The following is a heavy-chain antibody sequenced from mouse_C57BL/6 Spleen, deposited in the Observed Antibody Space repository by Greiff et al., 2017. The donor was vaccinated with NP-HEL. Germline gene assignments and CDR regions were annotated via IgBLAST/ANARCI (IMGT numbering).Heavy chain of an antibody. D-gene: IGHD2-9*01. J-gene: IGHJ2*01. CDR3: ARHEEVPTMVTCFDY. Sequence: QVQLKESGAELVKPGASVKLSCKASGYTFTEYTIHWVKQRSGQGLEWIGWFYPGSGSITYNEKFKDKATLTADKSSSTVYMELSRLTSEDSAVYICARHEEVPTMVTCFDYWGQGTTLTVSS. CDR1: GYTFTEYT. CDR2: FYPGSGSI. V-gene: IGHV1-62-2*01.